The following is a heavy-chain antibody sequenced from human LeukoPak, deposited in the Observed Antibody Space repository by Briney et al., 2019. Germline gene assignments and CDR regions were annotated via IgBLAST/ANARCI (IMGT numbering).Heavy chain of an antibody. J-gene: IGHJ4*02. V-gene: IGHV4-4*02. Sequence: SETLSLTCTVSLDSTTSNFWSWVRQPPGKRLEWIGEIHRSGSPNYNPSLQSRVTISIDRSRNQIVLELSSVTAADTAVYYCAREILGGFNPGAYWGQGTLVTVSS. CDR1: LDSTTSNFW. D-gene: IGHD1-14*01. CDR2: IHRSGSP. CDR3: AREILGGFNPGAY.